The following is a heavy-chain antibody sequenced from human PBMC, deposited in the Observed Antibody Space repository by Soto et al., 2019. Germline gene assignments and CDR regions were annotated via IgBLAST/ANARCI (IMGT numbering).Heavy chain of an antibody. CDR3: ARGPSLYGSGSPEFDY. V-gene: IGHV4-30-4*01. D-gene: IGHD3-10*01. Sequence: SETLSLTCTVSGGSISSGDYYWSWIRQPPGKGLEWIGYIYYSGSTYYNPSLKSRVTISVDTSKNQFSLKLSSVTAADTAVYYCARGPSLYGSGSPEFDYWGQGTLVTVSS. CDR1: GGSISSGDYY. J-gene: IGHJ4*02. CDR2: IYYSGST.